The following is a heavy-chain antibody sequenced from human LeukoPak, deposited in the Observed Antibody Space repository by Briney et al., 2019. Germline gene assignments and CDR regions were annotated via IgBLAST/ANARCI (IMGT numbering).Heavy chain of an antibody. CDR2: ISSGGDNT. Sequence: QAGGSLRLSCAASGFTFSSYAMSWVRQAPGKGLEWVSAISSGGDNTYYADSVEGRLTISRDNSKNTLYVQMTSLRAEDTAVYYCAREDATMVLSLDYWGQGALVTVSS. J-gene: IGHJ4*02. CDR1: GFTFSSYA. D-gene: IGHD5-18*01. CDR3: AREDATMVLSLDY. V-gene: IGHV3-23*01.